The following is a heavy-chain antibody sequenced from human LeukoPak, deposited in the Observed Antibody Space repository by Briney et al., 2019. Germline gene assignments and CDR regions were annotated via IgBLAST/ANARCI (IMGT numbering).Heavy chain of an antibody. D-gene: IGHD2-15*01. V-gene: IGHV3-30*04. Sequence: GGSLRLSCAASGFTFSSYAMHWVRQAPGKGLEWVAVISYDGSNKYYADSVKGRFTISRDNSKNTLYLQMNSLRAEDTAVYYCARMAASIVVVVAAKVYWFDPWGQGTLVTVSS. J-gene: IGHJ5*02. CDR1: GFTFSSYA. CDR2: ISYDGSNK. CDR3: ARMAASIVVVVAAKVYWFDP.